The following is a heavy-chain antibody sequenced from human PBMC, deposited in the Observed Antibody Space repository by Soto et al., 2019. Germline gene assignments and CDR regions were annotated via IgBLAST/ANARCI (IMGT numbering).Heavy chain of an antibody. CDR2: INHSGST. CDR1: GGSFSGYY. J-gene: IGHJ5*02. Sequence: PSETLSLTCAVYGGSFSGYYWSWIRQPPGKGLEWIGEINHSGSTNYNPSLKSRVTISVDTSKNQFSLKLSSVTAADTAVYYCARDGWFGELPNWFDPWGQGTLVTVSS. V-gene: IGHV4-34*01. D-gene: IGHD3-10*01. CDR3: ARDGWFGELPNWFDP.